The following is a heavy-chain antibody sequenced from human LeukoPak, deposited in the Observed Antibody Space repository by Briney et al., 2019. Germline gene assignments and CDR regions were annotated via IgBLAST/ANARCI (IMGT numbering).Heavy chain of an antibody. D-gene: IGHD6-6*01. V-gene: IGHV1-69*05. CDR1: GGTFSSYA. J-gene: IGHJ5*02. CDR3: ARVFEYSSSSRWFDP. Sequence: ASVKVSRNASGGTFSSYAISWVRQAPGQGLEWMGGIIPIFGTANYAQKFQGRVTITTDESTSTAYMELSSLRSEDTAVYYCARVFEYSSSSRWFDPWGQGTLVTVSS. CDR2: IIPIFGTA.